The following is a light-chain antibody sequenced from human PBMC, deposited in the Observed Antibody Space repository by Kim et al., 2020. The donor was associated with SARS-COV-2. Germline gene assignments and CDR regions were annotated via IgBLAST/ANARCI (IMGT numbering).Light chain of an antibody. V-gene: IGKV2-28*01. CDR2: LGS. Sequence: PDSISCRSSQSLLHSNGYNYLDWYVQRPGQSPQLLVYLGSTRASGVPDRFSGSGSGTDFTLEISRVETEDVGVYYCMQALESPLTFGGGTKVDIK. CDR3: MQALESPLT. J-gene: IGKJ4*01. CDR1: QSLLHSNGYNY.